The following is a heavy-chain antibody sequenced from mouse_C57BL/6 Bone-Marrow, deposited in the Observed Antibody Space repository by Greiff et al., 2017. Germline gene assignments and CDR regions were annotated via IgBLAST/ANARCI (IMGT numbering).Heavy chain of an antibody. Sequence: EVQLQESGPELVKPGASVKMSCMASGYTFTDYNMHWVKQSHGKSLEWIGYINPNNGGTSYNQKFKGKATLTVNKSSSTAYMELRSLTSEDSAVYYCAREGGTFYYGNPAWFAYWGQGTLVTVSA. CDR2: INPNNGGT. CDR1: GYTFTDYN. D-gene: IGHD2-1*01. J-gene: IGHJ3*01. CDR3: AREGGTFYYGNPAWFAY. V-gene: IGHV1-22*01.